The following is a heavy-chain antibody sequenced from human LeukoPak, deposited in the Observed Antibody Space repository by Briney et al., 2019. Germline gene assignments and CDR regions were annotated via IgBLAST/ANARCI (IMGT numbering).Heavy chain of an antibody. Sequence: ASVKVSCKASGYTFTSYGISWVRQVPGQGLEWMGWISAYNGNTNYAQKLQGRVTMTTDTSTSTAYMELRSLRSDDTAVYYCARGCSGGSCYAGRAFDIWGQGTMVTVSS. CDR2: ISAYNGNT. V-gene: IGHV1-18*01. D-gene: IGHD2-15*01. CDR3: ARGCSGGSCYAGRAFDI. CDR1: GYTFTSYG. J-gene: IGHJ3*02.